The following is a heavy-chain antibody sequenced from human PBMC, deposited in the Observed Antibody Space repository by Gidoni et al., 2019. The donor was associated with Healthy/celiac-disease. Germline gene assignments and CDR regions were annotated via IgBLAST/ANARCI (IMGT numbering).Heavy chain of an antibody. V-gene: IGHV3-9*01. CDR1: GFTFDDYA. D-gene: IGHD6-19*01. J-gene: IGHJ4*02. Sequence: EVKLVESGGGWVQPGRSVRLSWAAPGFTFDDYAMHWVRQAPGKGLEWVSCISWNSGCIGYADSVKGRFTISRDNAQYSLYLQMHSLRAEDTALYYCAKSRNIAVAGLIDYWGQGTLVTVSS. CDR2: ISWNSGCI. CDR3: AKSRNIAVAGLIDY.